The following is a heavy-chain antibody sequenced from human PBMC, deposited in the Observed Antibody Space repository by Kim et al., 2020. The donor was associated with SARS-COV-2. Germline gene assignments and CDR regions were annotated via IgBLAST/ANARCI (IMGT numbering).Heavy chain of an antibody. Sequence: GGSLRLSCAASGFTFSSYSMNWVRQAPGKGLEWVSSISSSSSYIYYADSVKGRFTISRDNAKNSLYLQMNSLRAEDTAVYYCARGTMVRGLNWFDPWGQGTLDTVSS. D-gene: IGHD3-10*01. CDR3: ARGTMVRGLNWFDP. CDR1: GFTFSSYS. J-gene: IGHJ5*02. V-gene: IGHV3-21*01. CDR2: ISSSSSYI.